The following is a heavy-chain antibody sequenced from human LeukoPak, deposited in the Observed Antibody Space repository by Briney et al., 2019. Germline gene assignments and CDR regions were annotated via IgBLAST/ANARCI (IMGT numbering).Heavy chain of an antibody. CDR2: ISAYNGNT. J-gene: IGHJ6*03. Sequence: ASVKVSSKASGYTFTSYGISWVRQAPGQGLEWMGWISAYNGNTNYAQKLQGRVTVTTDTSTSTAYMELRSLRSDDTAVYYCASGLYYYDSSDRDYYYYMDVWGKGTTVTVSS. D-gene: IGHD3-22*01. CDR1: GYTFTSYG. CDR3: ASGLYYYDSSDRDYYYYMDV. V-gene: IGHV1-18*01.